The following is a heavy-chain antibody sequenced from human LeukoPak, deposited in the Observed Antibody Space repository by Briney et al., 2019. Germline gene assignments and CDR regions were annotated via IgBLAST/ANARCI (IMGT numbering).Heavy chain of an antibody. CDR3: ARTNYYDSSGYSNCFDP. Sequence: ASVKVSCKASGYTFTNYGISWVRHPPGQGLEWMGRISAYNGNTNYAQKVQGRVTMTTDTSTSTAYMELRSLRSDDTAVYYCARTNYYDSSGYSNCFDPWGQGTLVTVSS. V-gene: IGHV1-18*01. CDR2: ISAYNGNT. CDR1: GYTFTNYG. D-gene: IGHD3-22*01. J-gene: IGHJ5*02.